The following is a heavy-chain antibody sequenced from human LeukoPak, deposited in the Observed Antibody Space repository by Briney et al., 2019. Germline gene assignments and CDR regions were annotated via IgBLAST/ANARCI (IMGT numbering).Heavy chain of an antibody. D-gene: IGHD2-21*02. CDR3: ARCPLHTAVVTGASAFDV. Sequence: SETLALTCTVSGGSISSSSYYWGWIRQPTGKGLEWIGTIYYSGSTCYNPSLKSRITMSVDTSKNQFYLKLSSVTAADTAVYYCARCPLHTAVVTGASAFDVWGQGTMVTVSS. CDR2: IYYSGST. CDR1: GGSISSSSYY. V-gene: IGHV4-39*07. J-gene: IGHJ3*01.